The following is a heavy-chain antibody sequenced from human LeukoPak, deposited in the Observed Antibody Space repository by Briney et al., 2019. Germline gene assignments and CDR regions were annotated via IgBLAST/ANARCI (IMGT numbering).Heavy chain of an antibody. D-gene: IGHD1-26*01. Sequence: SETLSLTCAVYGGSFSGYYWSWIRQPPGKGLEWIGEINHSGSTNYNPSLKSRVTISVDTSKNQFSLKLSSVTAADTAVYYCARVGRGSYSRLLGYFDYWGQGTLVTVSS. V-gene: IGHV4-34*01. CDR3: ARVGRGSYSRLLGYFDY. CDR1: GGSFSGYY. J-gene: IGHJ4*02. CDR2: INHSGST.